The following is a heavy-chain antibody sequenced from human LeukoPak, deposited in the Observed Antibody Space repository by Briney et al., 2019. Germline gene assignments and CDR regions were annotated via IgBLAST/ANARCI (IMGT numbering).Heavy chain of an antibody. J-gene: IGHJ4*02. CDR3: AKDCSSTSCLGGY. V-gene: IGHV3-23*01. CDR2: ISGSGGST. Sequence: GGSLRLSCAASGFTFNSYAMYWVRQAPGKGLEWVSAISGSGGSTYSADSVKGRFTISRDNSKNTLYLQMNSLRAEDTAVYYCAKDCSSTSCLGGYWGQGTLVTVSS. D-gene: IGHD2-2*01. CDR1: GFTFNSYA.